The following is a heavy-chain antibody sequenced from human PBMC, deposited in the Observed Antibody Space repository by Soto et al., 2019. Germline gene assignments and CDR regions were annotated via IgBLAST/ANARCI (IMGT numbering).Heavy chain of an antibody. V-gene: IGHV1-69*06. Sequence: QVQLVQSGAEVKKPGSSVRVSCKASEGTFSEYGVSWVRQAPGQGLEWMGGIVPKFTTANYAQKFQGRVTITADRSTNTVYLRLGSLTSEDTAVYFCARENFTADHFDSAGYWPLHHWGQGTLVSVS. CDR1: EGTFSEYG. D-gene: IGHD3-22*01. J-gene: IGHJ1*01. CDR3: ARENFTADHFDSAGYWPLHH. CDR2: IVPKFTTA.